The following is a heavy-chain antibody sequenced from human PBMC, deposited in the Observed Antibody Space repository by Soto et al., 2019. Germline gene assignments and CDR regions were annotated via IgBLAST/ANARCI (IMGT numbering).Heavy chain of an antibody. V-gene: IGHV4-59*12. CDR3: TRDAPLWFGELPP. Sequence: PSETLSLTCTVSGGSISSYYWSWIRQPPGKGLEWIGNIYYNGTTTYSPSLESRLTISLDPSKNQFSLTLKSVTAADTAVYYCTRDAPLWFGELPPWGDGPLVTAPQ. D-gene: IGHD3-10*01. J-gene: IGHJ4*01. CDR2: IYYNGTT. CDR1: GGSISSYY.